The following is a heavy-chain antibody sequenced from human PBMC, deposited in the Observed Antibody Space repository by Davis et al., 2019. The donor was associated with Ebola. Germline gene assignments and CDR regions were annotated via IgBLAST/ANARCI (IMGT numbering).Heavy chain of an antibody. CDR1: GFTFSSYA. D-gene: IGHD1-26*01. CDR2: ISGSGGST. Sequence: GESLKISCAASGFTFSSYAMSWVRQAPGKGLEWVSAISGSGGSTYYADSVKGRFTISRDNSKNTLYLQMNSLRAEDTAVYYCAKDRRSGSYVFDYWGQGTLVTVSS. CDR3: AKDRRSGSYVFDY. V-gene: IGHV3-23*01. J-gene: IGHJ4*02.